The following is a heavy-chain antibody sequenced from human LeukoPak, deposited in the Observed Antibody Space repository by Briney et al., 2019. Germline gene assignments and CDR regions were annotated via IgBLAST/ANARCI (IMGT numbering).Heavy chain of an antibody. J-gene: IGHJ5*02. CDR3: ARYVTYNWFDP. D-gene: IGHD2-21*02. CDR1: GYVFINYY. CDR2: INPKSGAT. V-gene: IGHV1-2*02. Sequence: ASVKVSCKTSGYVFINYYIHWVRLAPGQGLQWMGWINPKSGATNYAQSFQGRVALTTDTSISTAFMELSNLRPDDTAIYFCARYVTYNWFDPWGQGPRVTVSS.